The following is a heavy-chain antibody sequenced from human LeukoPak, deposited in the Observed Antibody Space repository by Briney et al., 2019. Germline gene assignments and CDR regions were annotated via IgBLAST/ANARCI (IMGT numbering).Heavy chain of an antibody. CDR1: GFAFDEHG. V-gene: IGHV3-20*04. Sequence: GGSLRLSCTAPGFAFDEHGMSWVRQVPGKGLEWVFGINWSGGSTGYADPLRGRFTISRDNAKNSLYLQMDSLRAEDTALHYCARAPITSPFYFDYWGQGTLVTVSS. J-gene: IGHJ4*02. CDR2: INWSGGST. D-gene: IGHD2-2*01. CDR3: ARAPITSPFYFDY.